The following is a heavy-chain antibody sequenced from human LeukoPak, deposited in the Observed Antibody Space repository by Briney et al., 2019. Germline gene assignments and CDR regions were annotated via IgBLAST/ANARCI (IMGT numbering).Heavy chain of an antibody. CDR2: ISDTGTS. J-gene: IGHJ4*02. V-gene: IGHV4-59*01. D-gene: IGHD1-7*01. CDR1: GGSISGYY. Sequence: PSETLSLTCIVSGGSISGYYWSWIRQPPGRGLEWIGYISDTGTSIYNPSLKNRLSMLVDTSKNHFYLNLTSVTAADTAIYYCARTRTYLDYWGQGALVAVSS. CDR3: ARTRTYLDY.